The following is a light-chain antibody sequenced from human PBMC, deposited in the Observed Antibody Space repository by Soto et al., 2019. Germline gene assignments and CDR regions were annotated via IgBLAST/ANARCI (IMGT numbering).Light chain of an antibody. J-gene: IGKJ1*01. CDR3: QQYNTWPWT. CDR1: QSVSSD. V-gene: IGKV3-15*01. CDR2: AAS. Sequence: EIVLTQSPGTLSLSPGARATLSCRASQSVSSDLAWYQQKPGQAPSLLIYAASTRATGVPDRFSGSGSGAEFTLTISSLQSEDFAIFYCQQYNTWPWTFGQGTKVDIK.